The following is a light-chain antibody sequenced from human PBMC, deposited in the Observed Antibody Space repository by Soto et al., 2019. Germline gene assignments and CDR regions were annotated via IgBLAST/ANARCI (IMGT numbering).Light chain of an antibody. CDR2: ENN. CDR3: GTWDSSLSAGV. CDR1: SSNIGNNY. V-gene: IGLV1-51*02. J-gene: IGLJ3*02. Sequence: QSALTQPPSVSAAPGQTVTISCSGSSSNIGNNYLSWYQQLPGTAPKLLIYENNKRPSGIPDRFSGSKSGTSATLGITGLQTGDEADYYCGTWDSSLSAGVFGEGTKLTVL.